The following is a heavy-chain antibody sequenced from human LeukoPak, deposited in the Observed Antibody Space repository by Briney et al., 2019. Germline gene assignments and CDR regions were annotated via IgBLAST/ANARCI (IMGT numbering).Heavy chain of an antibody. D-gene: IGHD3-9*01. V-gene: IGHV1-18*01. CDR2: ISAYDGNT. CDR1: GYTFTTYG. CDR3: ARAYYDILTGYYKWDFDY. J-gene: IGHJ4*02. Sequence: ASVKVSCKASGYTFTTYGISWVRQAPGQGLEWMGWISAYDGNTNYARILQGRVTMTTDTSTSTAYMELRSLRSDDTAVYFCARAYYDILTGYYKWDFDYWGQGTLVTVSS.